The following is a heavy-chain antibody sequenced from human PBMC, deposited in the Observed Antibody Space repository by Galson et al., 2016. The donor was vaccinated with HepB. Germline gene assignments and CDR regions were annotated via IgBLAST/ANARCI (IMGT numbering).Heavy chain of an antibody. D-gene: IGHD3-3*01. V-gene: IGHV3-30-3*01. Sequence: SLRLSCAASGFTFSSYAIHWVRQAPGKGLEWVAVISYDGTSKYYADSVKGRFTISRDNPKNSLYLQMNSLRPEDTAVYYCAKEGHHDFWSGYYNWFAPWGQGTLVTVSS. CDR1: GFTFSSYA. CDR3: AKEGHHDFWSGYYNWFAP. J-gene: IGHJ5*02. CDR2: ISYDGTSK.